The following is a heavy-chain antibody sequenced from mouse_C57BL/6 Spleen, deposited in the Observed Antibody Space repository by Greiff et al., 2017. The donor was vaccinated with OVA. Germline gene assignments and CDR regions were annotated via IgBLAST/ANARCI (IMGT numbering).Heavy chain of an antibody. CDR2: IYPGSGST. Sequence: QVQLQQSGAELVKPGASVKMSCKASGYTFTSYWITWVKQRPGQGLEWIGDIYPGSGSTNYNEKFKSKATLTVDTSSSTAYMQLSSLTSEDSAVYYCARRGYSSGPAWFAYWGQGTLVTVSA. D-gene: IGHD3-2*02. V-gene: IGHV1-55*01. J-gene: IGHJ3*01. CDR1: GYTFTSYW. CDR3: ARRGYSSGPAWFAY.